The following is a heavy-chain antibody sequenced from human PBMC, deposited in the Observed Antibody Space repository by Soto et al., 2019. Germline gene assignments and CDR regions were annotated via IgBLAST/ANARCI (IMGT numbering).Heavy chain of an antibody. CDR3: ACWGHMVPVAPSEFDR. CDR1: GFPFTNYW. D-gene: IGHD3-16*01. J-gene: IGHJ4*02. V-gene: IGHV3-74*01. Sequence: QVVESGGGLVPPGGSLRLSCAASGFPFTNYWMNWVRQTPGKGLMWVSRISPDGSDVGYADSVEGRFTVSRDNAKNTLYLQRHSLGAEDTAMYYCACWGHMVPVAPSEFDRWGQGTLVTVSS. CDR2: ISPDGSDV.